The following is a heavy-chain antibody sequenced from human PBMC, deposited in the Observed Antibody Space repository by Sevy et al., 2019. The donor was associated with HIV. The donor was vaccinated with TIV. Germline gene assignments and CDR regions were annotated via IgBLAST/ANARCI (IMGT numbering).Heavy chain of an antibody. CDR1: GYTFTSYD. V-gene: IGHV1-8*02. CDR2: MNPNTGNT. J-gene: IGHJ5*02. D-gene: IGHD3-22*01. CDR3: TRVRALNYYDTSVSMEYNWFDP. Sequence: ASVKVSCKASGYTFTSYDINWVRQATGQGLEWMGWMNPNTGNTGYAQKFQGRVTMTRDTSTSTAYMELRRLRSDDTAIYYCTRVRALNYYDTSVSMEYNWFDPWGQGTLVTVSS.